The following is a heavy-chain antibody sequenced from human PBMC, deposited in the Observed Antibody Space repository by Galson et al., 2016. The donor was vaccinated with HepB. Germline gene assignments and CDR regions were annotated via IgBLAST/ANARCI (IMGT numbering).Heavy chain of an antibody. CDR3: ARDTSYGGQEVY. Sequence: SLRLSCAASGINVSNSYMSWVRQAPGKGLEWVSVLYAAGSTFYAGSAKGRFTISRDNSKNTLYLQMNSLRVEDTAVYYCARDTSYGGQEVYWGRGTLVTVSS. D-gene: IGHD4-23*01. CDR2: LYAAGST. J-gene: IGHJ4*02. CDR1: GINVSNSY. V-gene: IGHV3-53*01.